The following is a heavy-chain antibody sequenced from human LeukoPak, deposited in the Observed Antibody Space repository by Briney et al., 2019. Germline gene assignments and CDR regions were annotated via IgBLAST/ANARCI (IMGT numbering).Heavy chain of an antibody. CDR2: ISAYNGNT. D-gene: IGHD6-6*01. V-gene: IGHV1-18*01. CDR3: ARDLEGGSSWGEAFDY. CDR1: GGTFSSYA. Sequence: ASVKVSCKASGGTFSSYAISWVRQAPGQGLEWMGWISAYNGNTNYAQKLQGRVTMTTDTSTSTAYMELRSLRSDDTAVYYCARDLEGGSSWGEAFDYWGQGTLVTVSS. J-gene: IGHJ4*02.